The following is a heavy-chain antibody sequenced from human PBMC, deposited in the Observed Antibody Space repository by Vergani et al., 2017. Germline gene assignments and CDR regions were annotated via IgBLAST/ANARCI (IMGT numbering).Heavy chain of an antibody. CDR3: AKELGGVTDFDY. V-gene: IGHV3-30-3*01. Sequence: QVQLVESGGGVVQPGRSLRLSCAASGFTFSSYAMHWVRQAPGKGLEWVAVISYDGSNKYYADSVKGRFTISRDNSKNTLYLQMNSLRAEDTAVYYCAKELGGVTDFDYWGQGTLVTVSS. CDR1: GFTFSSYA. J-gene: IGHJ4*02. D-gene: IGHD2-21*02. CDR2: ISYDGSNK.